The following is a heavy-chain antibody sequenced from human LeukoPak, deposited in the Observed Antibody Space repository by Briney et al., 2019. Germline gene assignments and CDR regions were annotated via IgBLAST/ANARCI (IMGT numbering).Heavy chain of an antibody. CDR1: GFTFSSHW. CDR3: AGDGYFGFDY. D-gene: IGHD5-18*01. J-gene: IGHJ4*02. Sequence: GGSLRLSCAASGFTFSSHWMHWVRQAPGKGLVWVSRINTDGSSTSYADSVKGRFTISRDNAKNTLYLQMNSLRAEDTAVYFCAGDGYFGFDYWGQGTLVTVSS. CDR2: INTDGSST. V-gene: IGHV3-74*01.